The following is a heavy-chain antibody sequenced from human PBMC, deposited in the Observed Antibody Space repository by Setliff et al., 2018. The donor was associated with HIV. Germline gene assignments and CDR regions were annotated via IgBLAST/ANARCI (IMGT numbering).Heavy chain of an antibody. CDR1: GYSISSNDW. Sequence: SETLSLTCVVSGYSISSNDWWGWIRQSPGKGLEWIGYIYYSGSIYYNPSLKSRVTMSVDTSKNQFSLKLSSVTAADTAVYYCAREIPFRGNANMWDYYAMDVWGQGITVTVSS. D-gene: IGHD3-16*01. CDR2: IYYSGSI. J-gene: IGHJ6*02. V-gene: IGHV4-28*03. CDR3: AREIPFRGNANMWDYYAMDV.